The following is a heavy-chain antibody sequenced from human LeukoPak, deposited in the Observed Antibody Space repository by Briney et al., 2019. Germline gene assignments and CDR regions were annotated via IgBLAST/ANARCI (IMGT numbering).Heavy chain of an antibody. Sequence: SETLSLTCTVSGVSISSSSHSWGWIRQPPGKGLEWTGRIYYTGTTYYNPSLKSRVTISVDTSKNQFSLKLNSVTAADTAVYYCAQSLGSSNWIGNWFDPWGQGTLVTVSS. CDR1: GVSISSSSHS. CDR3: AQSLGSSNWIGNWFDP. CDR2: IYYTGTT. D-gene: IGHD6-13*01. V-gene: IGHV4-39*01. J-gene: IGHJ5*02.